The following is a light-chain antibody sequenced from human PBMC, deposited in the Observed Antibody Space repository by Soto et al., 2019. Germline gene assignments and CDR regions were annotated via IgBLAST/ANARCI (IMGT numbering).Light chain of an antibody. CDR1: QSVSNT. CDR2: GAS. J-gene: IGKJ2*01. CDR3: QQYDNWPYT. Sequence: EIVMTQSPATLSVSPGERATLSCRASQSVSNTLAWYQQKPGQAPRLLMYGASIRATGIPARFSGGGSGTQCTLTISSRQSEDFAVYYCQQYDNWPYTFGQGTKLEIK. V-gene: IGKV3-15*01.